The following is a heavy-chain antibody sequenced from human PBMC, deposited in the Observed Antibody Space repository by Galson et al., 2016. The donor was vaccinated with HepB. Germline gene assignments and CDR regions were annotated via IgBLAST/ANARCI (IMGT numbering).Heavy chain of an antibody. D-gene: IGHD3-22*01. CDR3: ARVRGPMNSFFDY. Sequence: SLRLSCAASGFTFRFYWMSWVRQAPGKGLEWVSVIHPGGSTYYADSVKGRFTISRDNSKDTVYLQMNNLRADDTAVYYCARVRGPMNSFFDYWGQGALVTVSS. J-gene: IGHJ4*02. V-gene: IGHV3-53*01. CDR1: GFTFRFYW. CDR2: IHPGGST.